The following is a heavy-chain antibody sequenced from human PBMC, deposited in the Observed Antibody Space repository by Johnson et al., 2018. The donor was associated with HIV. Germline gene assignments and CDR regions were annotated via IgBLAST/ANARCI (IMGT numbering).Heavy chain of an antibody. CDR1: GFSFSFYC. V-gene: IGHV3-7*01. Sequence: EVHLVESGGGLVQPGGSLRLSCAASGFSFSFYCMNWVRQAPGKGLEWVANQNQDGSEKYDVDSGKGRFTISRDNAKKSVYLPRNSLRAEDSAVYYCAREVERGLGFDIWGQGTMVTVSS. CDR2: QNQDGSEK. CDR3: AREVERGLGFDI. D-gene: IGHD5-24*01. J-gene: IGHJ3*02.